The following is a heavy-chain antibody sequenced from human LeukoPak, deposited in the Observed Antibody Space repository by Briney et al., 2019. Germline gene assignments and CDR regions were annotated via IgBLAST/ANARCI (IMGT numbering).Heavy chain of an antibody. CDR3: ARDPITIFGVVIIGDYFDY. D-gene: IGHD3-3*01. V-gene: IGHV3-23*01. Sequence: GGSLRLPCAASGFTFSSYAMSWVRQAPGKGLEWVSAISGSGGSTYYADSVKGRFTISRDNSKNTLYLQMNSLRAEDTAVYYCARDPITIFGVVIIGDYFDYWGQGTLVTVSS. CDR1: GFTFSSYA. CDR2: ISGSGGST. J-gene: IGHJ4*02.